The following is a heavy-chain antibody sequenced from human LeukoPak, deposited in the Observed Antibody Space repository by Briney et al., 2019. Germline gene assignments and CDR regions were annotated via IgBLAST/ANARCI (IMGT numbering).Heavy chain of an antibody. D-gene: IGHD6-19*01. CDR3: ASARYSSGWFPFDY. CDR2: IIPIFGTA. J-gene: IGHJ4*02. Sequence: SVKVSCKASGGTFSSYAISWVRQAPGQGLEWMGGIIPIFGTANYAQKFQGRVTSTADKSTSTAYMEMSSLRSEDTAVYYCASARYSSGWFPFDYWGQGTLVTVSS. CDR1: GGTFSSYA. V-gene: IGHV1-69*06.